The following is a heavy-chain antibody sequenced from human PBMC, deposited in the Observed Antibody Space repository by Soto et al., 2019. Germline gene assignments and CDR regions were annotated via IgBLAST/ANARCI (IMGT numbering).Heavy chain of an antibody. CDR2: IYDSGAT. Sequence: PSETLSLTCTVSGGSLSGGRYYWNWIRQPPGKQMEWIGYIYDSGATKYTPSLKSRVTISQDTSKNQFSLKMNSVTPSDTAVYYCARDWGPYWFDPWGQGILVTVSS. CDR3: ARDWGPYWFDP. J-gene: IGHJ5*02. D-gene: IGHD3-16*01. CDR1: GGSLSGGRYY. V-gene: IGHV4-61*01.